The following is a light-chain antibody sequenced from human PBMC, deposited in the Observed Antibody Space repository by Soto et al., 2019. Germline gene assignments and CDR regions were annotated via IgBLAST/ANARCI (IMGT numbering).Light chain of an antibody. V-gene: IGLV1-36*01. Sequence: QSVLTQPPSVSDAPRQRVTISCSGSSSNIGNNAVNWYQQLPGKAPKLLIYYDDLLPSGVSDRFSGSKSGTSASLAISGLQSEDEADYYCAAWDDSLNGGVFGGGTKVTVL. CDR2: YDD. J-gene: IGLJ3*02. CDR1: SSNIGNNA. CDR3: AAWDDSLNGGV.